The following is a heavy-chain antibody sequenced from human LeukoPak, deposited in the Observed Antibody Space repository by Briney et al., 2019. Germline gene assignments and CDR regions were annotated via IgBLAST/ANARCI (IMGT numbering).Heavy chain of an antibody. Sequence: PSETLSLTCAVYGGSLSGYYWSWIRQPPGKGLEWIGEINHSGSTNYNPSLKSRVTISVDTSKNQFSLKLSSVTAADTAVYYCARGRNDFWSGYYTGLSYWGQGTLVTVSS. CDR1: GGSLSGYY. J-gene: IGHJ4*02. V-gene: IGHV4-34*01. CDR3: ARGRNDFWSGYYTGLSY. CDR2: INHSGST. D-gene: IGHD3-3*01.